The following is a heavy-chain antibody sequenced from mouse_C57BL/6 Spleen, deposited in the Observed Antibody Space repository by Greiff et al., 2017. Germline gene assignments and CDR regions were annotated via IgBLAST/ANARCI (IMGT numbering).Heavy chain of an antibody. V-gene: IGHV2-6-1*01. J-gene: IGHJ4*01. CDR2: IWSDGST. D-gene: IGHD2-1*01. CDR1: GFSLTSYG. CDR3: ARHGKGDYYAMDY. Sequence: VQLQESGPGLVAPSQSLSITCTVSGFSLTSYGVHWVRQPPGKGLEWLVVIWSDGSTTYNSALKSRLSISKDNSKSQVFLKMNSRQTDDTAMYYCARHGKGDYYAMDYWGQGTSVTVSS.